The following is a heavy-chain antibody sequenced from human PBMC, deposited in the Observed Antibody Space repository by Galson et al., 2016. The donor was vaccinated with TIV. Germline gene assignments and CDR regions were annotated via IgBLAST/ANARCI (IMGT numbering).Heavy chain of an antibody. CDR3: ERSLRYYDFGSGYS. Sequence: LRLPCAASGFTFSNYAMHWVRQAPGQGLEWVAIISDDGDNKYYADSLEGRFTISRDNTKNTVYPQMNSLRSEDTAMYYCERSLRYYDFGSGYSWGPGTLVTVSS. CDR1: GFTFSNYA. J-gene: IGHJ5*02. V-gene: IGHV3-30-3*01. D-gene: IGHD3-3*01. CDR2: ISDDGDNK.